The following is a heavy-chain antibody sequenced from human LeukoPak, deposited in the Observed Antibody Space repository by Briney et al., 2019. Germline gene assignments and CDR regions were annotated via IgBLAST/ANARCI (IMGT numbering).Heavy chain of an antibody. J-gene: IGHJ6*02. V-gene: IGHV4-59*01. CDR2: TYYSGST. CDR3: ARLIRGSSYYYYGMDV. D-gene: IGHD6-6*01. CDR1: GGSISSYY. Sequence: SETLSLTCTVSGGSISSYYWSWIRQPPGKGLEWIGYTYYSGSTNYNPSLKSRVTISVDTSKNQFSLKLSSVTAADTAVYYCARLIRGSSYYYYGMDVWGQGTTVTVSS.